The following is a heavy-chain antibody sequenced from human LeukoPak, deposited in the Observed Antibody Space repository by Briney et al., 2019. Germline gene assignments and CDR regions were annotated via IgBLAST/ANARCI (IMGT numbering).Heavy chain of an antibody. CDR1: VYTFTSYD. J-gene: IGHJ4*02. CDR3: ARVIRDIVVVPAAMKD. CDR2: MNPNSGNT. D-gene: IGHD2-2*01. Sequence: ASVKVSCKASVYTFTSYDINWVRQATGQGLEWMGWMNPNSGNTGYAQKFQGRVTMTRNTSISTAYMELSSLRSEDTAVYYCARVIRDIVVVPAAMKDWGQGTLVTVSS. V-gene: IGHV1-8*01.